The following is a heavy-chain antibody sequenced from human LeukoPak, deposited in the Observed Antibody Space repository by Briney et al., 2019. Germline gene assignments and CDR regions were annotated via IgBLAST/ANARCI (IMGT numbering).Heavy chain of an antibody. Sequence: SETLSLTCTVSGGSISSSSYYWGWIRQPPGKGLEWIGSVYYSGSTYYNPSLKSRVTISVDTSKNQFSLKLSSVTAADTAVYYCARGLVVISYYYYGMDVWGQGTTVTVSS. D-gene: IGHD2-8*02. J-gene: IGHJ6*02. CDR1: GGSISSSSYY. CDR3: ARGLVVISYYYYGMDV. CDR2: VYYSGST. V-gene: IGHV4-39*01.